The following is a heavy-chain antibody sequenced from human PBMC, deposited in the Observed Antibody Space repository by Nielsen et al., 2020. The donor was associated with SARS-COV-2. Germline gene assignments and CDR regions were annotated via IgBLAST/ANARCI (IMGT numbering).Heavy chain of an antibody. CDR2: IYYSGST. Sequence: SATLSLTCTVSGCSISSSSYYWGWIRQPPGKGLEWIGSIYYSGSTYYNPSLKSRVTISVDTSKNQFSLKLSSVTAADTAVYYCARAPTRYSSGWYAHYYFDYWGQGTLVTVSS. D-gene: IGHD6-19*01. J-gene: IGHJ4*02. CDR3: ARAPTRYSSGWYAHYYFDY. CDR1: GCSISSSSYY. V-gene: IGHV4-39*07.